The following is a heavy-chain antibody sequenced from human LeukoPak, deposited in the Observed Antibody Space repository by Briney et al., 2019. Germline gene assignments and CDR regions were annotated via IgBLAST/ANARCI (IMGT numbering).Heavy chain of an antibody. CDR1: GFTFSSYS. CDR3: ARAVDNWEGNDY. D-gene: IGHD1-20*01. CDR2: ISSSSDYI. J-gene: IGHJ4*02. Sequence: PGGSLRLSCAASGFTFSSYSMNWVRQAPGKGLEWVSSISSSSDYIYYADSVKGRFTISRDNAKNSLYLQMNSLRAEDTAVYYCARAVDNWEGNDYWGQGTLVTVSS. V-gene: IGHV3-21*04.